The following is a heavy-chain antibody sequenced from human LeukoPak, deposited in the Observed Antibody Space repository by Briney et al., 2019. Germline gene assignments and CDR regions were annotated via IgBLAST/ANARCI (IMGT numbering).Heavy chain of an antibody. D-gene: IGHD6-13*01. J-gene: IGHJ2*01. CDR1: GFTFSSHW. Sequence: GGSLRLSCAASGFTFSSHWMHWVRQAPGKGLVWVSRINTDGSSTSYADSVKGRFTISRDNAKNTLYLQMNSLRAEDTAVYYCARVDIAAAGTTRGYFDLWGRGTLVTVSS. CDR2: INTDGSST. CDR3: ARVDIAAAGTTRGYFDL. V-gene: IGHV3-74*01.